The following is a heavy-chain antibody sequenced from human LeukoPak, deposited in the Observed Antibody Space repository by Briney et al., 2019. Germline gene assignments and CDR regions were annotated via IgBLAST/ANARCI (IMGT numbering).Heavy chain of an antibody. V-gene: IGHV1-46*01. CDR1: GYTFTSYY. D-gene: IGHD2-21*02. Sequence: GASVKVSCKASGYTFTSYYMHWVRQAPGQGLEWMGFINPSGDTTTYAQKFQGRVTMTRDTSTSTVYMELSSLRSEDTAVYYCARDIMVMTYYYYYGMDVWGQGTTVTVPS. CDR2: INPSGDTT. J-gene: IGHJ6*02. CDR3: ARDIMVMTYYYYYGMDV.